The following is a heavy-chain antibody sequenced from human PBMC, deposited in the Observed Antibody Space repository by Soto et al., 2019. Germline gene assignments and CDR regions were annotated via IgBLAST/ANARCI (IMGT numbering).Heavy chain of an antibody. CDR1: GGSFSGHC. CDR2: ISHSGNT. Sequence: TRCLTCAVSGGSFSGHCWTWIRQAPGKGLEWIGEISHSGNTNYNPSLESRVTVSVDTSKNQFSLRLTSVTAADTAVYYCARGLRQPSYAMDV. V-gene: IGHV4-34*01. J-gene: IGHJ6*01. CDR3: ARGLRQPSYAMDV.